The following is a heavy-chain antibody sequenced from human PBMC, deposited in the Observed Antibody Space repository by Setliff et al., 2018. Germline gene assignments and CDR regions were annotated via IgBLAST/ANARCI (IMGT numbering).Heavy chain of an antibody. V-gene: IGHV3-23*01. J-gene: IGHJ4*02. D-gene: IGHD4-17*01. CDR2: LYSRSGGT. Sequence: GESLKISCVASGFTLSSFTITWFRQAPGKGLQWVSDLYSRSGGTAYDDSVRGRFTISRDESKSTVFLQMDSLRVEDTAIYYCARDRVPDGVWDFDYWGQGALVTVSS. CDR3: ARDRVPDGVWDFDY. CDR1: GFTLSSFT.